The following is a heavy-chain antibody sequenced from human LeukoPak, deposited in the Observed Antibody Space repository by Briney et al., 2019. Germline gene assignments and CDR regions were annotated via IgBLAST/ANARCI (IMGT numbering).Heavy chain of an antibody. D-gene: IGHD3-3*01. CDR2: ISGSGGST. V-gene: IGHV3-23*01. CDR1: GFTFSSYA. Sequence: GSLRLSCAASGFTFSSYAMSWVRQAPGKGLERVSGISGSGGSTYYADSVKGRFTISRDNSKNTLYLQMNSLRAEDTAVYYCAKGGAGARYDFWSGHPNWFDPWGQGTLVTVSS. CDR3: AKGGAGARYDFWSGHPNWFDP. J-gene: IGHJ5*02.